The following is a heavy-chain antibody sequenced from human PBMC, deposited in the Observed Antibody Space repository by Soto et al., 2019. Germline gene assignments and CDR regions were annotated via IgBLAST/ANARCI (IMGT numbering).Heavy chain of an antibody. CDR1: GFTFGGSA. V-gene: IGHV3-30-3*01. J-gene: IGHJ4*02. CDR2: ISYDGSNK. D-gene: IGHD3-9*01. CDR3: ARDFTYDILTGD. Sequence: PGGSLRLSCAASGFTFGGSAIHWVRQAPGKGLEWVAVISYDGSNKYYADSVKGRFTISRDNSKNTLYLQMNSLRAEDTAVYYCARDFTYDILTGDWGQGTLVTVSS.